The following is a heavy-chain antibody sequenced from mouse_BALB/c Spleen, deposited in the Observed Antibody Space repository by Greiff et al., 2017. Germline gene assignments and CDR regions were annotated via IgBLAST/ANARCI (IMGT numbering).Heavy chain of an antibody. CDR3: TRTASLLRLPYAMDY. D-gene: IGHD1-2*01. CDR1: GYSFTSYW. V-gene: IGHV1-5*01. CDR2: IYPGNSDT. J-gene: IGHJ4*01. Sequence: EVQLQESGTVLARPGASVKMSCKASGYSFTSYWMHWVKQRPGQGLEWIGAIYPGNSDTSYNQKFKGKAKLTAVTSASTAYMELSSLTNEDSAVYYCTRTASLLRLPYAMDYWGQGTSVTVSS.